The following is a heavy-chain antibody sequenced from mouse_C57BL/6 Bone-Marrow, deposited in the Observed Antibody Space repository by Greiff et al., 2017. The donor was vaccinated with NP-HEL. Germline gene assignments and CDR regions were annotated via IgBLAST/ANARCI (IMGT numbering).Heavy chain of an antibody. Sequence: VQLKESGGGLVKPGGSLKLSCAASGFTFSDYGMHWVRQAPEKGLEWVAYISSGSSTIYYADTVKGRFTISRDNAKNTLFLQMTSLRSEDTAMDYCARGGELRLEIAYWGQGTLVTVSA. CDR1: GFTFSDYG. J-gene: IGHJ3*01. D-gene: IGHD3-2*02. V-gene: IGHV5-17*01. CDR2: ISSGSSTI. CDR3: ARGGELRLEIAY.